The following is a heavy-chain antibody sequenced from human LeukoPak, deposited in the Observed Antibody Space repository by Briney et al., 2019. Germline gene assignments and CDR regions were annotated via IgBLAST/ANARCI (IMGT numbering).Heavy chain of an antibody. V-gene: IGHV4-4*02. D-gene: IGHD3-10*01. CDR2: IYHSGTT. CDR3: AREYWFGGSYPVFDN. J-gene: IGHJ4*02. CDR1: GGSISSDNW. Sequence: SETLSLTCAVSGGSISSDNWWGWVRHPPGKGLEWIGDIYHSGTTNYSPSLKSRVTMSVDKSKNQLSLNLTSVTAADTAVYYCAREYWFGGSYPVFDNWGQGTLVIVSS.